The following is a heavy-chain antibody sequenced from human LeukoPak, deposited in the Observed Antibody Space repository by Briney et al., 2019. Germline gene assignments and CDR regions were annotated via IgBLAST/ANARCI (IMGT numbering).Heavy chain of an antibody. J-gene: IGHJ6*03. CDR3: AKSGYYYYMDV. D-gene: IGHD6-25*01. V-gene: IGHV3-43*01. Sequence: GSPRLSCAASGFTFDDYTMHWVRQAPGKGLEWVSLISWDGDSTYYADSVKGRFTISRDNSKNSLYLQMNSLRTEDTALYYCAKSGYYYYMDVWGKGTTVTVSS. CDR2: ISWDGDST. CDR1: GFTFDDYT.